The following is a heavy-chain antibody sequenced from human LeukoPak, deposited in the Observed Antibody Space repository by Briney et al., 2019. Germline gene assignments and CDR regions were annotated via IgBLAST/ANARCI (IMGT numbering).Heavy chain of an antibody. J-gene: IGHJ4*02. D-gene: IGHD5-24*01. CDR3: ARDRYGYTLDY. V-gene: IGHV4-59*02. CDR2: IYYSGNT. CDR1: GGSVSSNY. Sequence: SETPSLTCTVSGGSVSSNYWSWIRQTPGKGLEWIRYIYYSGNTNYNPSLKSRVTISVDTSKNQFSLKLSPVTAADTAVYYCARDRYGYTLDYWGQGTLVTVSS.